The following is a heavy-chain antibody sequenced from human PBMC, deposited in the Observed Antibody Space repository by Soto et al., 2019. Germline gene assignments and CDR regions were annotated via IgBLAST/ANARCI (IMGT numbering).Heavy chain of an antibody. CDR1: GRSFSGYY. J-gene: IGHJ4*02. CDR2: INHSGST. V-gene: IGHV4-34*01. CDR3: ARDYGRWLQQGSYFDY. D-gene: IGHD5-12*01. Sequence: SDTLSLTCAVFGRSFSGYYWTWIRQPPGKGLEWIAEINHSGSTNYNPSLKSRVTISVDTSKNQFSLKLSSVTAADSAVYYCARDYGRWLQQGSYFDYWGQGTLVT.